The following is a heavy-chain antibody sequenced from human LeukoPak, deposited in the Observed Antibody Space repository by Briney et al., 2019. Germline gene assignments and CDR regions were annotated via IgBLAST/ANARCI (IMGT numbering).Heavy chain of an antibody. J-gene: IGHJ4*02. CDR3: ARVKSPSEWELLRFDY. D-gene: IGHD1-26*01. CDR2: ISAYNGNT. CDR1: GYTFTSYG. V-gene: IGHV1-18*01. Sequence: ASVKVSCKASGYTFTSYGISWVRQAPGQGLEWMEWISAYNGNTNYAQKLQGRVTMTTDTSTSTAYMELRSLRSDDTAVYYCARVKSPSEWELLRFDYWGQGTLVTVSS.